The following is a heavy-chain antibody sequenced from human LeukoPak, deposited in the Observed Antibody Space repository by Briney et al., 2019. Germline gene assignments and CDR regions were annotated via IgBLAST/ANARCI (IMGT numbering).Heavy chain of an antibody. D-gene: IGHD3-22*01. CDR1: GFNFDDYG. V-gene: IGHV3-20*04. CDR3: ARDKSSGALGY. J-gene: IGHJ4*02. CDR2: ISRNGDST. Sequence: GGSLRLSCAASGFNFDDYGMSWIRQAPGKGLEWVSGISRNGDSTGYADSVKGRFTISRDNAKNSLYLQMNSLRAEDTAVYYCARDKSSGALGYWGQGTLVTVSS.